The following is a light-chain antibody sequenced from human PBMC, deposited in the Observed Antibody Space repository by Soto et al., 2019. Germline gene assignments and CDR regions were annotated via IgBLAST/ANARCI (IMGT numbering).Light chain of an antibody. CDR3: QQFGGSPRT. CDR1: QSVSSSY. J-gene: IGKJ1*01. V-gene: IGKV3-20*01. CDR2: GAS. Sequence: EIVLTQSPGTLSLSPGERATLSCRASQSVSSSYLAWYQQKPGQAPRLLIYGASIRATGIPDRFIGSGSGTDFTLTISRLEPEDFAVYYCQQFGGSPRTFGQGNRVEIK.